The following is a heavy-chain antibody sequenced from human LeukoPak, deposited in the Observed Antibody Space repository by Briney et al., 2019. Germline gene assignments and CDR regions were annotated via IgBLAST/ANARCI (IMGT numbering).Heavy chain of an antibody. Sequence: ASVKVSCKASGGTFSSYAISWVRQAPGQGLEWMGVIIPIFGTANYAQKFQGRVTITKDESTSTAYMELSSLRSEDTAVYYCARDPSDSHLNWFDPWGQGTLVTVSS. V-gene: IGHV1-69*05. CDR2: IIPIFGTA. CDR3: ARDPSDSHLNWFDP. D-gene: IGHD2-15*01. J-gene: IGHJ5*02. CDR1: GGTFSSYA.